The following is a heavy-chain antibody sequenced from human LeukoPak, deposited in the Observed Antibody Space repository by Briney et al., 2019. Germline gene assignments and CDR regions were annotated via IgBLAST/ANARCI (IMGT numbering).Heavy chain of an antibody. V-gene: IGHV4-34*01. D-gene: IGHD3-22*01. CDR3: ARGRYYYDSSGYPREPFDL. CDR2: INHSGST. J-gene: IGHJ2*01. Sequence: SETLSLTCAVYGGSFSGYYWSWIRQPPGKGLEWIGEINHSGSTNYIPSLTSRVTISVDTSKNQFSLKLSSVTAADTAVYYCARGRYYYDSSGYPREPFDLWGSGTLVTVSS. CDR1: GGSFSGYY.